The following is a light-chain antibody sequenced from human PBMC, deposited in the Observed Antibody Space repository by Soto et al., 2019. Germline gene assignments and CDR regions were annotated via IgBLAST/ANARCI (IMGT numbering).Light chain of an antibody. V-gene: IGLV2-14*01. CDR1: SSDVGGYKY. CDR2: DVS. J-gene: IGLJ2*01. CDR3: SSYTSSITLV. Sequence: QSALTQPASVSGSPGQSITISCTGTSSDVGGYKYVSWYQQHPGKAPKLMIYDVSNRPSGVSNRFSGSKSGNTASPTISGLQAEDEADYYCSSYTSSITLVFGGGTKLTVL.